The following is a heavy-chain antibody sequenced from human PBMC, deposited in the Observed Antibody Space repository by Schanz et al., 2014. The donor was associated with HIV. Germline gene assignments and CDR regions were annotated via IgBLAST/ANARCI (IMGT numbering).Heavy chain of an antibody. D-gene: IGHD2-15*01. CDR1: GFTFSTYG. J-gene: IGHJ4*02. CDR2: IGYDGSKK. V-gene: IGHV3-33*08. CDR3: ARDMCTAGSCYYFDH. Sequence: QVQLVESGGGVVQPGRSLRLSCAASGFTFSTYGMHWVRQGPGKGLEWVAVIGYDGSKKYYADSVKGRFTISRDNSENTLYLQMNSLRVEDTAVYYCARDMCTAGSCYYFDHWGQRTLVTVSS.